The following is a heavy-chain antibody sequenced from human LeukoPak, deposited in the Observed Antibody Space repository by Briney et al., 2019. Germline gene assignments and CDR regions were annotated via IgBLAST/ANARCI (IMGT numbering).Heavy chain of an antibody. D-gene: IGHD6-6*01. J-gene: IGHJ4*02. V-gene: IGHV3-7*01. CDR2: IKQDGSQR. CDR3: ARRGGSSSRRSPIDY. Sequence: GGSLRLSCTASGFTFSDYWMTWVRQAPGKGPEWVANIKQDGSQRYYVDSVRGRFTISRDNAKNSLFMQMNGLRAEDTAVYYCARRGGSSSRRSPIDYWGQGTLVTVSS. CDR1: GFTFSDYW.